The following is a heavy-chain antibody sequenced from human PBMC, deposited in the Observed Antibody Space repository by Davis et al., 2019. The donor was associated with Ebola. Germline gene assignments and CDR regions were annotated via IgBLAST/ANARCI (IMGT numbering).Heavy chain of an antibody. CDR2: IYPGDSDT. CDR1: GYSFTSYW. Sequence: GASLKISCNGSGYSFTSYWIGWVRQLPGKGLEWMGIIYPGDSDTRYSPSFQGQVTISADKSISTAYLQWSSLKASDTAMYYCARIYYDFWSGYSYWGQGTLVTVSS. D-gene: IGHD3-3*01. J-gene: IGHJ4*02. CDR3: ARIYYDFWSGYSY. V-gene: IGHV5-51*01.